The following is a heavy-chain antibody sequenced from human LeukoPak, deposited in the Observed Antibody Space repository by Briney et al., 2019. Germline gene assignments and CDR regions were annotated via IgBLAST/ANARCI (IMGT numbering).Heavy chain of an antibody. CDR1: GFTFSSYG. CDR2: IRYDGSIK. J-gene: IGHJ5*02. Sequence: GGSLRLSYAASGFTFSSYGMSWVRQAPGKGLEWVAFIRYDGSIKYYADSVKGRFTISRDNSKDTLYLQMNSLRAEDTAVYYCAKDYSKTSYYGSGTYYRPNWFDPWGQGTLVTVSS. CDR3: AKDYSKTSYYGSGTYYRPNWFDP. D-gene: IGHD3-10*01. V-gene: IGHV3-30*02.